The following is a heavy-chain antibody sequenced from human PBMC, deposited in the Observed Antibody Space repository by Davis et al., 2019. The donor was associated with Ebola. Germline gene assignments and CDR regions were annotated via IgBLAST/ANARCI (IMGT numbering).Heavy chain of an antibody. CDR2: ISYDGSNK. CDR3: AKGYTMVRGVTD. CDR1: GFTFSSYA. Sequence: GGSLRLSCAASGFTFSSYAMHWVRQAPGKGLEWVAVISYDGSNKYYADSVKGRFTISRDNAKNSLYLQMNSLRAEDTAVYYCAKGYTMVRGVTDWGQGTLVTVSS. J-gene: IGHJ4*02. V-gene: IGHV3-30-3*01. D-gene: IGHD3-10*01.